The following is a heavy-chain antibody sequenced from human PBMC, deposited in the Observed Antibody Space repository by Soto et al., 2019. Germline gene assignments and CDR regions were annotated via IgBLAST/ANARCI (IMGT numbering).Heavy chain of an antibody. Sequence: GRSLRLPCAASGFNFNTYWMYWVRQAPGKGLEWVPNIDTDGSRKNYVDSVKGRFIISRDNAKNSLLLQMNSLRADATAVYCCGRVARDGNFVYEVEVWGKGATENVSS. V-gene: IGHV3-7*03. J-gene: IGHJ6*04. D-gene: IGHD4-17*01. CDR2: IDTDGSRK. CDR3: GRVARDGNFVYEVEV. CDR1: GFNFNTYW.